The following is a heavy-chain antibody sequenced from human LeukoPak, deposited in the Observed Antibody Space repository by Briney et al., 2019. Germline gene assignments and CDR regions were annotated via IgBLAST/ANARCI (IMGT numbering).Heavy chain of an antibody. CDR3: ARDPRDYYDILTGYYRNWFDP. D-gene: IGHD3-9*01. CDR1: GYTFTSYG. CDR2: ISAYNGNT. J-gene: IGHJ5*02. V-gene: IGHV1-18*01. Sequence: ASVKLSCKASGYTFTSYGISWVRQAPGQALEWMVWISAYNGNTNYAQKVQGRATMTTETSTSTAYMELRSLRSDDTAVYYCARDPRDYYDILTGYYRNWFDPWGHGTLVTVSS.